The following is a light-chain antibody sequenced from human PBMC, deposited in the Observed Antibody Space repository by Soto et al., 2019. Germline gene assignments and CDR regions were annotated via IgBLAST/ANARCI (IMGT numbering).Light chain of an antibody. CDR3: CSYTLRSTLV. J-gene: IGLJ2*01. CDR2: EVS. Sequence: QSVLTQPASVSGSPGQSITISSTGTSSDVGGYQDVSWYQQYPGKAPKLVIYEVSNRPSGVSIRFSGSKSGDTASLTIAGHQAEDEADYYCCSYTLRSTLVFGGGTKLTVL. CDR1: SSDVGGYQD. V-gene: IGLV2-14*01.